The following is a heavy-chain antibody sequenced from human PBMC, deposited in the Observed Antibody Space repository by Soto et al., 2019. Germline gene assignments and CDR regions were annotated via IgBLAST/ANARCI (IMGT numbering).Heavy chain of an antibody. D-gene: IGHD3-10*01. CDR2: ISYDGSNK. V-gene: IGHV3-30*18. J-gene: IGHJ4*02. CDR1: GFTFSSYG. CDR3: AKDREATYYYGSGSAFDY. Sequence: ESGGGVVQPGRSLRLSCAASGFTFSSYGMHWVRQAPGKGLEWVAVISYDGSNKYYADSVKGRFTISRDNSKNTLYLQMNSLRAEDTAVYYCAKDREATYYYGSGSAFDYWGQGTLVTVSS.